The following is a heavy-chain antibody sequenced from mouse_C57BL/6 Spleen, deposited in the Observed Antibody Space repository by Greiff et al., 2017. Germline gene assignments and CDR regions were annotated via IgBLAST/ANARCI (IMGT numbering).Heavy chain of an antibody. Sequence: EVKLQQSGPELVKPGASVKISCKASGYTFTDYYMNWVKQSHGKSLEWIGDINPNNGGTSYNQKFKGKATLTVDKSSSTAYMELRSLTSEDSAVYYCAIRRYCDMDYWGQGTSVTVSS. CDR1: GYTFTDYY. V-gene: IGHV1-26*01. CDR3: AIRRYCDMDY. J-gene: IGHJ4*01. D-gene: IGHD2-12*01. CDR2: INPNNGGT.